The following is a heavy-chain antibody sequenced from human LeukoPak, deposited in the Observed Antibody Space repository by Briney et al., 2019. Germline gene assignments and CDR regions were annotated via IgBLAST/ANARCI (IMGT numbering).Heavy chain of an antibody. CDR2: ISSSGSTI. CDR3: AKLGITMIGGV. J-gene: IGHJ6*04. Sequence: GGSLRLSCAASGFTFSSYEMNWVRQAPGKGLEWVSYISSSGSTIYYADSVKGRFTISRDNAKNSLYLQMNSLRTEDTAVYYCAKLGITMIGGVWGKGTTVTISS. D-gene: IGHD3-10*02. V-gene: IGHV3-48*03. CDR1: GFTFSSYE.